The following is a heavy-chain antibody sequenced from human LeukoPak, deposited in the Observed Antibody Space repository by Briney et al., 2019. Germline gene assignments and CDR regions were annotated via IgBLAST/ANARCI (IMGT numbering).Heavy chain of an antibody. CDR1: GGSISSYY. CDR3: ARRTDSGSWYFDL. J-gene: IGHJ2*01. Sequence: SETLSLTCIVSGGSISSYYWSWIRQPAGKGLECIGRIYSSGSTNYNPSLKSRVTMSVDTSKNQFSLKLSSVTAADTAVYYCARRTDSGSWYFDLWGRGTLVTVSS. D-gene: IGHD6-6*01. V-gene: IGHV4-4*07. CDR2: IYSSGST.